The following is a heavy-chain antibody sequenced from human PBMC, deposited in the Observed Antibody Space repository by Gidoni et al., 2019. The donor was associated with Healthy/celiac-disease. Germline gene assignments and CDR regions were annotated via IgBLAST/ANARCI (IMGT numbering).Heavy chain of an antibody. Sequence: QVQLVESGGGVVQPGRSLTLSCAASGFTFSGYGLHWVLQAPGKGLEVVAVIWYEGSNKYYADSVKGRFTISRDNSKNTLYLQMNSLSAEDTAVYYWARESHSSGWYFDYWGQGTLVTVSS. CDR3: ARESHSSGWYFDY. CDR1: GFTFSGYG. J-gene: IGHJ4*02. CDR2: IWYEGSNK. V-gene: IGHV3-33*01. D-gene: IGHD6-19*01.